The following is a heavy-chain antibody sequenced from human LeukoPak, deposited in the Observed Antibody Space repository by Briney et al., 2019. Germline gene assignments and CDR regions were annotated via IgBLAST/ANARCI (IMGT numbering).Heavy chain of an antibody. CDR1: EFTFSSSW. CDR3: ARGHNRLDV. CDR2: IKEDGTEE. V-gene: IGHV3-7*04. D-gene: IGHD1-1*01. Sequence: GGSLRLSCAASEFTFSSSWMTWVRQAPGKGLEWVAHIKEDGTEEYYVDSVKGRFTISRDNAKNSLSLQMNSLRAEDTAVYYCARGHNRLDVWGQGTTVTVSS. J-gene: IGHJ6*02.